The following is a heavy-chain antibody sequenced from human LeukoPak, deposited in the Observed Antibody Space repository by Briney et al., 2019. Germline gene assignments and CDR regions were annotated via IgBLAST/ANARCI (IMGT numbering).Heavy chain of an antibody. D-gene: IGHD3-10*01. CDR2: ISTSDDTI. CDR3: ASGYGSGSYSA. J-gene: IGHJ5*02. CDR1: GFSFGAYY. V-gene: IGHV3-11*01. Sequence: PGGSLRLSCAASGFSFGAYYMSWIRQAPGKGLEWISYISTSDDTISYADSVKGRFTISRDNAENSLYLQMNSLRAEDTAVYYCASGYGSGSYSAWGQGTLVTVSS.